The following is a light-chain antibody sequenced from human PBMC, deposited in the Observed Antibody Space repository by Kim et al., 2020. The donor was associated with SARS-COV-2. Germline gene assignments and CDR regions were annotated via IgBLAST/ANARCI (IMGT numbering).Light chain of an antibody. CDR3: HLWDSSTAV. CDR1: NVGSTD. Sequence: SGAQGKAARITCGANNVGSTDVHWYQQKPGQAPVVVIYRDSNRPSGIPERFSGSKSGNTATLTINRAQAGDEADYYCHLWDSSTAVFGGGTQLTVL. CDR2: RDS. J-gene: IGLJ3*02. V-gene: IGLV3-9*01.